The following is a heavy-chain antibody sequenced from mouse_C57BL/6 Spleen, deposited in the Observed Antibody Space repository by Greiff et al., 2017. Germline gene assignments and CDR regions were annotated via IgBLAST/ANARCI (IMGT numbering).Heavy chain of an antibody. D-gene: IGHD3-2*02. V-gene: IGHV5-4*01. CDR2: ISDGGSYT. J-gene: IGHJ4*01. CDR1: GFTFSSYA. CDR3: ARQLRLRSAMDY. Sequence: EVQLVESGGGLVKPGGSLKLSCAASGFTFSSYAMSWVRQTPEKRLEWVATISDGGSYTYYPDNVKGRFTISRDNAKNNLYLQMSHLKSEDTAMYYCARQLRLRSAMDYWGQGTSVTVSS.